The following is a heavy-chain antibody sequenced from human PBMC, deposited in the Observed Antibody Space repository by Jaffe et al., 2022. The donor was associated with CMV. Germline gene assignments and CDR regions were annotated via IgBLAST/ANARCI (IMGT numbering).Heavy chain of an antibody. J-gene: IGHJ5*02. D-gene: IGHD3-3*01. CDR3: TRVTGDFWDGYPLDP. Sequence: QMQLVESGGGVVQPGGSLRLSCAASGFTFSNYGMHWVRQAPGKGLEWVAVIHYDGSKKYYADFVRGRFTISRDNSKSAMSLQMNNLRAEDTAIYYCTRVTGDFWDGYPLDPWGQGTLVTVSS. CDR2: IHYDGSKK. CDR1: GFTFSNYG. V-gene: IGHV3-33*08.